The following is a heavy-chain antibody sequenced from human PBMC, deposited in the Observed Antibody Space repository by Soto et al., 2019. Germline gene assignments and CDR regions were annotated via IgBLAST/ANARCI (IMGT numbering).Heavy chain of an antibody. Sequence: QVQLVESGGGVVQPGRSLRLSCAASGFTFSSYAMHWVRQVPGKGLGGWGVMAFDASSDFYMDSVKGRFTISRDNSNNTLFLQMSSLRAEDTALYFCARDASRRMVRGVTHLNWFDSWGQGTLLIVSS. CDR1: GFTFSSYA. CDR3: ARDASRRMVRGVTHLNWFDS. V-gene: IGHV3-30-3*01. J-gene: IGHJ5*01. D-gene: IGHD3-10*01. CDR2: MAFDASSD.